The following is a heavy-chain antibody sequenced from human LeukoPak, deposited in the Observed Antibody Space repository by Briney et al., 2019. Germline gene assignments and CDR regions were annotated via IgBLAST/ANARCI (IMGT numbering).Heavy chain of an antibody. V-gene: IGHV1-46*01. D-gene: IGHD6-6*01. CDR1: GYTFTSYY. Sequence: ASVNVSCKASGYTFTSYYMHWVRQAPGQGLEWMGIINPSGGSSSYAQKFQGRVTMTRDTSTSTVYMELSSLRSEDTAVYYCASGSILPEYYFDYWGQGTLVTVSS. CDR2: INPSGGSS. J-gene: IGHJ4*02. CDR3: ASGSILPEYYFDY.